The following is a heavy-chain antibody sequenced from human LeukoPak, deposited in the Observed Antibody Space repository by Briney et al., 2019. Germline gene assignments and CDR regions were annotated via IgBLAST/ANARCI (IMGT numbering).Heavy chain of an antibody. D-gene: IGHD2-21*01. J-gene: IGHJ4*02. CDR2: MNPNSGNT. Sequence: ASVKVSCKASGYTFTTYDINWVRQSTGQGLEWMAWMNPNSGNTGYAQKFQGRVTMTRNTSISTAYMELSSLRSEDTAVYYCARVAGNCGGDCYRLVYWGQGTLVTVAS. CDR3: ARVAGNCGGDCYRLVY. V-gene: IGHV1-8*01. CDR1: GYTFTTYD.